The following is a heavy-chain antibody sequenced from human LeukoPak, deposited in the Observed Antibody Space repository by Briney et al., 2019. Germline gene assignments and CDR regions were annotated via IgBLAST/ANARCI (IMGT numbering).Heavy chain of an antibody. CDR1: GYTFTSYE. Sequence: VASVKVSCKASGYTFTSYEINWVRQATGQGLEWMGWMNPNSGNTGYAQKFQGRVTMTRNTSISTAYMELSSLRSEDTAVYYCARLDSKSKTIVVVPAATDYWGQGTLVTVSS. J-gene: IGHJ4*02. D-gene: IGHD2-2*01. CDR2: MNPNSGNT. CDR3: ARLDSKSKTIVVVPAATDY. V-gene: IGHV1-8*01.